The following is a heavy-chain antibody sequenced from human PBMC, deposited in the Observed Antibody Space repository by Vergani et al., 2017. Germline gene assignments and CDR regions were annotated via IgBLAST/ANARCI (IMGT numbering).Heavy chain of an antibody. V-gene: IGHV3-9*01. Sequence: EVQLVESGGGLVQPGRSLRLSCAASGFTIDDYAMHWVRQAPGKGLEWVAGISWNSGSIGYADSVKGRFTISRDNAKNSLYLQMNSLRAEDTALYYCAKAGYGDYGNWFDPWGQGTLVTVSS. CDR2: ISWNSGSI. CDR1: GFTIDDYA. D-gene: IGHD4-17*01. CDR3: AKAGYGDYGNWFDP. J-gene: IGHJ5*02.